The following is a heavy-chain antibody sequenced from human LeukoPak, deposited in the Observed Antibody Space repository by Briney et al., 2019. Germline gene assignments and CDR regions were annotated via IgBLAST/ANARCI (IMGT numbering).Heavy chain of an antibody. D-gene: IGHD3-10*01. Sequence: KPSETLSLTCTVSGGSISSYYWSWIRQPAGEGLEWIGRIYTSGSTNYNPSLKSRVTMSVDTSKNQFSLKLSSVTAADTAAYYCARAPDGSYYYYMDVWGKGTTVTVSS. CDR1: GGSISSYY. V-gene: IGHV4-4*07. CDR2: IYTSGST. CDR3: ARAPDGSYYYYMDV. J-gene: IGHJ6*03.